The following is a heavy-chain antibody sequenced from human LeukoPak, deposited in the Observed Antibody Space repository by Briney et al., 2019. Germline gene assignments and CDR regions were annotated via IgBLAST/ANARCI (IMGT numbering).Heavy chain of an antibody. V-gene: IGHV4-4*02. D-gene: IGHD4-17*01. CDR2: IYHSGST. J-gene: IGHJ4*02. CDR3: ARTMTTVTHVFDY. Sequence: PSGTLSLTCAVSGGSISSSNWWSWVRQPPGKGLEWIGEIYHSGSTNYNPSLKSRVTISVDKSKNQFSLKLSSVTAADTAVYYCARTMTTVTHVFDYWGQGTLVTVSS. CDR1: GGSISSSNW.